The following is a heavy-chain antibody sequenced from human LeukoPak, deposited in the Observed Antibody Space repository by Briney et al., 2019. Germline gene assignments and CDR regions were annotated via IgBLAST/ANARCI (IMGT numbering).Heavy chain of an antibody. D-gene: IGHD4-11*01. V-gene: IGHV1-18*01. J-gene: IGHJ6*03. CDR3: ARGKHDYSNYLYYYYYMDV. Sequence: ASVKVSCKASGYTFTSYGISWVRQAPGQGLEWMGWISAYNGNTNYAQKLQGRVTMTTDTSTSTAYMELRSLRSDDTAVYYCARGKHDYSNYLYYYYYMDVWGKGTTVTASS. CDR1: GYTFTSYG. CDR2: ISAYNGNT.